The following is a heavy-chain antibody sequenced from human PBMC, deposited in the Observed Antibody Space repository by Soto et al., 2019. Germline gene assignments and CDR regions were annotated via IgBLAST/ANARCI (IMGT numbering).Heavy chain of an antibody. D-gene: IGHD2-15*01. CDR1: GFTFSSYG. CDR2: IWYDGSNK. CDR3: AREGTYCSGGSCYPHLDY. Sequence: TGGSLRLSCAASGFTFSSYGMHWVRQAPGKGLEWVAVIWYDGSNKYYADSVKGRFTISRDNSKNTLYLQMNSLRAEDTAVYYCAREGTYCSGGSCYPHLDYWGQGTLVTVSS. J-gene: IGHJ4*02. V-gene: IGHV3-33*01.